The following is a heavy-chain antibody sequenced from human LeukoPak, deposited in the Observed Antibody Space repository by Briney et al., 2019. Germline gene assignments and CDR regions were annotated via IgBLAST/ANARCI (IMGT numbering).Heavy chain of an antibody. D-gene: IGHD5-24*01. CDR3: ARVRRDGYYLSIPFDY. Sequence: GGSLRLSCAASGFTFSSYWMSWVRQAPGKGLEWVANIKQDGSEKYYVDSVKGRFTISRDNAKNSLYLQMNSLRAEDTAVYCCARVRRDGYYLSIPFDYWGQGTLVTVSS. V-gene: IGHV3-7*01. CDR2: IKQDGSEK. J-gene: IGHJ4*02. CDR1: GFTFSSYW.